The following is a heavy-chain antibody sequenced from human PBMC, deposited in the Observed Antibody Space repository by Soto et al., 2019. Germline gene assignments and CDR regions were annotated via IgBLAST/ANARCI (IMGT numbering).Heavy chain of an antibody. CDR2: IKSNTDGGTV. Sequence: EVQLVESGGGLVKPGGSLRLSCAASGFTFNNAWMSWVRQAPGKGLEWVGRIKSNTDGGTVDYAAPVNGRITISRDDSKNTVYLQMNSLKTEDTAVYYCATDLKTGTERGKFDYWGQGTLVTVSS. CDR1: GFTFNNAW. V-gene: IGHV3-15*01. CDR3: ATDLKTGTERGKFDY. J-gene: IGHJ4*02. D-gene: IGHD1-1*01.